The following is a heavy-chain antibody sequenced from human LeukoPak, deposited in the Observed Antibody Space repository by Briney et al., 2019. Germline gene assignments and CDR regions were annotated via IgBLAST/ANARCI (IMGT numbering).Heavy chain of an antibody. V-gene: IGHV4-39*07. D-gene: IGHD1-26*01. CDR1: GGSISSSSYY. CDR3: ARDPAGGSYFDY. Sequence: PSETLSLTCTVSGGSISSSSYYWGWIRQPPGKGLEWIGSIYYSGSTYYNPSLKSRVTISVDTSKNQFSLKLGSVTAADTAVYYCARDPAGGSYFDYWGQGALVTVSS. CDR2: IYYSGST. J-gene: IGHJ4*02.